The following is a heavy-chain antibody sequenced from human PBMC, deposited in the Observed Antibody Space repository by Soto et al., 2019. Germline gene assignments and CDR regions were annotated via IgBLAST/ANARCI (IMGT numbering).Heavy chain of an antibody. CDR1: GFTFSNSW. CDR2: IKQDGSTI. CDR3: TTDYFDS. Sequence: HPGGSLRLSCAASGFTFSNSWMHWVRQAPGKGLEWVANIKQDGSTIQYVDSVKGRFTISRDNAKNSLYLQMSSLGAEDTAVYYCTTDYFDSWGQGTLVTVSS. V-gene: IGHV3-7*01. J-gene: IGHJ5*01.